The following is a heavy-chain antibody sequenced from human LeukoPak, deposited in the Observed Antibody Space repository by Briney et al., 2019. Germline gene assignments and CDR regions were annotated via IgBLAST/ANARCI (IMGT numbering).Heavy chain of an antibody. J-gene: IGHJ5*02. CDR1: GCTFTGYY. V-gene: IGHV1-2*02. D-gene: IGHD3-3*01. CDR3: AAQYYDFWSGYQNWFDP. Sequence: ASVKVSCKASGCTFTGYYTHWVRQAPGQGLEWMGWINPNSGGTNYAQKFQGRVTMTRDTSISTAYMELSRLRSDDTAVYYCAAQYYDFWSGYQNWFDPWGQGTLVTVSS. CDR2: INPNSGGT.